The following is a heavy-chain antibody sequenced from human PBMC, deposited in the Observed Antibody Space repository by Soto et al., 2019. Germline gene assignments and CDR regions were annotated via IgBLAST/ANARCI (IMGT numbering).Heavy chain of an antibody. V-gene: IGHV3-21*01. J-gene: IGHJ4*02. CDR3: ARDESDPYGGGDCPYFDY. Sequence: PGGSLRLSCAASGLTFSSYSMNWVRQAPGKGLAWVSSISSSSSYIYYADSVKGRFTISRDNAKNSLYLQMNSLRAEDTAVYYCARDESDPYGGGDCPYFDYWGQVTLVTVSS. D-gene: IGHD2-21*02. CDR1: GLTFSSYS. CDR2: ISSSSSYI.